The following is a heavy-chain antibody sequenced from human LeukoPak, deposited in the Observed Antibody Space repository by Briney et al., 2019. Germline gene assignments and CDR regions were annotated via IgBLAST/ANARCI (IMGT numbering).Heavy chain of an antibody. J-gene: IGHJ5*01. D-gene: IGHD2-15*01. Sequence: SEALSLTCTVSGGSVTSVSNYWIWIRPPPGKGLEWIGYIYYSGSTNYNPSLESRVTISVDTSKNQFSLKMRSVTAADTAVYYCTREALGFCSGGSCVHWFDSWGQGTLVTVSS. CDR2: IYYSGST. CDR3: TREALGFCSGGSCVHWFDS. CDR1: GGSVTSVSNY. V-gene: IGHV4-61*01.